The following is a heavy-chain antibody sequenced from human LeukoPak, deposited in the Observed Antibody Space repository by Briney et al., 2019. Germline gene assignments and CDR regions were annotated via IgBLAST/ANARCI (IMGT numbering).Heavy chain of an antibody. CDR2: ISGSGGST. Sequence: HPGGSLRLSCAASGFTFSSYAMSWVRQAPGKGLEWVSAISGSGGSTYYADSVKGRFTISRDNSKNTLYLQMNSLRAEDTAVYYCAKNDGSGSYYSSGWAHLPYSAGYYFDYWGQGTLVTVSS. CDR1: GFTFSSYA. CDR3: AKNDGSGSYYSSGWAHLPYSAGYYFDY. J-gene: IGHJ4*02. V-gene: IGHV3-23*01. D-gene: IGHD3-10*01.